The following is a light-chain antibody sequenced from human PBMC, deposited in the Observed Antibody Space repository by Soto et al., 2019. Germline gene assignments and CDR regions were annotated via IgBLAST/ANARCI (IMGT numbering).Light chain of an antibody. CDR2: EVT. CDR3: KSYAGNDNPYV. V-gene: IGLV2-8*01. CDR1: SSDVGAYDY. Sequence: QSALTQPPSASGSPGQSVTISCTGTSSDVGAYDYVSWYQLHPGKAPKLILSEVTKRPSGVPDRFSGSKSGNTASLTVSGLQPEDEADYYCKSYAGNDNPYVFGTGTKVTV. J-gene: IGLJ1*01.